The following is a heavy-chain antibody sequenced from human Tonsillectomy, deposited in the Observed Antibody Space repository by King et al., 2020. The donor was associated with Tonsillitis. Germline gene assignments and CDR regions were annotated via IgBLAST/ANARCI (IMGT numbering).Heavy chain of an antibody. CDR3: ARDLLRYFDWLPSDY. D-gene: IGHD3-9*01. CDR2: IKWNGVST. Sequence: VQLVESGGGVVRPGGSLRLSCAASGFTFGDYGMNWVRQAPGKGLEWVSGIKWNGVSTGYADSVKGRFTISRDNAKNSLYLQMNSLRAEDTAVYYCARDLLRYFDWLPSDYWGQGPPVTVSS. CDR1: GFTFGDYG. V-gene: IGHV3-20*04. J-gene: IGHJ4*02.